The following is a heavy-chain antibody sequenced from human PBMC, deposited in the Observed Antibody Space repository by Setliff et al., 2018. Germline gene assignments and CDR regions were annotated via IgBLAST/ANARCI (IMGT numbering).Heavy chain of an antibody. J-gene: IGHJ6*03. CDR1: GCSFTSYL. CDR3: ARREVGVAGTSYYYYMDV. D-gene: IGHD6-19*01. CDR2: IYPGDSDT. Sequence: PGESLKISCKGSGCSFTSYLIGWVRQMPGKGLEWMGIIYPGDSDTRYSPSFQGQVTISADKSISTAYLQWSSLKASDTAMYYCARREVGVAGTSYYYYMDVWGKGTTVTAP. V-gene: IGHV5-51*01.